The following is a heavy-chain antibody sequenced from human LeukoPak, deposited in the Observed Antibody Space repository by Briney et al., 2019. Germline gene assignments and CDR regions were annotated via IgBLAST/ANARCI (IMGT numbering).Heavy chain of an antibody. Sequence: GGSLRLSFAASGFTFSSYAMDWVRQAPGKGLGWVAVISYDGSNKYYADSVKGRFTISRDNSKNTLYLQMNSLRAEDTAVYYCARDEAVVVPAADPFDYWGQGTLVTVSS. CDR3: ARDEAVVVPAADPFDY. CDR1: GFTFSSYA. D-gene: IGHD2-2*01. CDR2: ISYDGSNK. J-gene: IGHJ4*02. V-gene: IGHV3-30-3*01.